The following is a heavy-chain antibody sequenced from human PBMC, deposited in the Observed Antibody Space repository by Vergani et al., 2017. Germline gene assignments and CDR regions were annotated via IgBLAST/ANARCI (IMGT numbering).Heavy chain of an antibody. CDR2: MNGDGDTI. V-gene: IGHV3-74*01. Sequence: EVELVESGGGLVQPGGSLRLSCAASGFTFNEYWMHWARQVPGKGLVWVSGMNGDGDTISYADSVKGRFTISRDNAKNTLFLQMNSLRAEDTAVYYCARARKFRFGVFCENWFDPWGQGTLVTVSS. J-gene: IGHJ5*02. CDR3: ARARKFRFGVFCENWFDP. D-gene: IGHD3-3*01. CDR1: GFTFNEYW.